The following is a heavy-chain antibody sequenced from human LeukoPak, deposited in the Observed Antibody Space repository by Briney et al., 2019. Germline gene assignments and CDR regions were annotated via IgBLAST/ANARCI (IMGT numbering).Heavy chain of an antibody. J-gene: IGHJ5*02. CDR1: GFTFSNFA. D-gene: IGHD3-22*01. Sequence: GGSLRLSCLASGFTFSNFAMHWVRQAPGKGLEWVSAISDSGDSTYYADSVKGRFTISRDNSKITLYPQMNSLRAEDTAVYYCAKDRGKLYYYDSSGYYPGIRFDPWGQGTLVTVSS. CDR2: ISDSGDST. CDR3: AKDRGKLYYYDSSGYYPGIRFDP. V-gene: IGHV3-23*01.